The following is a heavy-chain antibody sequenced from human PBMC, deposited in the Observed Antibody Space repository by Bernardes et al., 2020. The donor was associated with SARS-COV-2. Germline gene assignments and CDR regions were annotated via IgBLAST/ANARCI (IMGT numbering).Heavy chain of an antibody. V-gene: IGHV3-23*01. Sequence: GGSLRLSCAASGFTFGTYAMSWVRQAPGKGLEWVSEISGSGFSTYYEDSVKGRFAISRDNSRNTLFLQMTRLRAEDTALYYCAKGGRPITTFGVVNYFDYWGQGNLVTVSS. J-gene: IGHJ4*02. CDR1: GFTFGTYA. CDR2: ISGSGFST. CDR3: AKGGRPITTFGVVNYFDY. D-gene: IGHD3-3*01.